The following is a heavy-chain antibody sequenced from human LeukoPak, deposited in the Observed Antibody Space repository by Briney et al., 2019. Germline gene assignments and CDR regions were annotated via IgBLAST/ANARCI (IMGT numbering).Heavy chain of an antibody. D-gene: IGHD1-7*01. CDR1: GYSISSGYY. V-gene: IGHV4-38-2*01. J-gene: IGHJ4*02. CDR3: ARGGTTDY. Sequence: PSETLSLTCAVSGYSISSGYYWGWIRQPPGKGLEWIGSIYHSGSTYYNPSPKSRVTISVDTSKNQFSLKLSSVTAADTAVYYCARGGTTDYWGQGNLVTVSS. CDR2: IYHSGST.